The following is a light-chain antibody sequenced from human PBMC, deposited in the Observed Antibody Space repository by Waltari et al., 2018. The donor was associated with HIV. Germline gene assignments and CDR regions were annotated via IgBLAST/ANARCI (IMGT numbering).Light chain of an antibody. Sequence: EIVMMQSPATLSVSPGERATLSCRASQSVSSNLAWYQQKPGQAPRLLIYGASTRATGIPARFSGSASGTEFTLTISSLQSEDFAVYYCQQYNKWPLTFGGGTKVEIK. CDR2: GAS. CDR1: QSVSSN. V-gene: IGKV3D-15*01. CDR3: QQYNKWPLT. J-gene: IGKJ4*01.